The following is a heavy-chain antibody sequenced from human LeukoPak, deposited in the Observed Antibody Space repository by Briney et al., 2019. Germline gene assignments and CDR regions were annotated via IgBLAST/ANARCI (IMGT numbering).Heavy chain of an antibody. CDR3: SKIDAY. Sequence: PGGSLRLSCAASGFNFSRNWMHSVRQAPGKGLVWVSRINSDGSITNYADSVKGRFTISRDNAKNTLYLQMSSLRAEDTAVYYCSKIDAYWREGTLVTVSS. CDR1: GFNFSRNW. CDR2: INSDGSIT. J-gene: IGHJ4*02. V-gene: IGHV3-74*01.